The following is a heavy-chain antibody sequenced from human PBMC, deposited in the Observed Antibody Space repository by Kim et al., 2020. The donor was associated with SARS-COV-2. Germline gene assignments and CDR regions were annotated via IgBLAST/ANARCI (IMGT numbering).Heavy chain of an antibody. V-gene: IGHV3-23*01. CDR1: GFKFSIYA. Sequence: GGSLRLSCAGSGFKFSIYAMSWVRQAPGKGLEWVAGIRDSGGSTYYSDSVKGRFTISRDNSKNTLDLEMSSLRADDTAIYYCAKDSEDWY. CDR2: IRDSGGST. J-gene: IGHJ2*01. CDR3: AKDSEDWY.